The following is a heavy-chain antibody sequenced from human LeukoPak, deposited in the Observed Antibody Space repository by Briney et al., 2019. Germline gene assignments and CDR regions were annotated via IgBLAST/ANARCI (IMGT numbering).Heavy chain of an antibody. CDR3: ARDTGTVVDY. CDR2: IYHSGST. CDR1: GGSISTYY. D-gene: IGHD4-23*01. Sequence: ETLSLTCTVSGGSISTYYWSWIRQPPGKGLEWIGYIYHSGSTNYNPSLKSRATTSVDTSKNQFSLKLSSVTAADTAVYYCARDTGTVVDYWGQGTLVTVSS. V-gene: IGHV4-59*01. J-gene: IGHJ4*02.